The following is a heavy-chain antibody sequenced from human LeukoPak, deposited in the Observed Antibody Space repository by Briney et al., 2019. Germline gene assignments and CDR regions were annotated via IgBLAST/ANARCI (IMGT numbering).Heavy chain of an antibody. CDR1: GFTFINYS. J-gene: IGHJ4*02. CDR2: ISTNSAFI. D-gene: IGHD3-22*01. CDR3: ARDVHYYDSSGYYSVTTPN. V-gene: IGHV3-21*01. Sequence: PGGSLRLSCTASGFTFINYSMNWVRQAPGKGLEWVSSISTNSAFIYYADSVRGRFTISRDNAKNSLYLQMNSLRAEDTAVYYCARDVHYYDSSGYYSVTTPNWGQGTLVTVSS.